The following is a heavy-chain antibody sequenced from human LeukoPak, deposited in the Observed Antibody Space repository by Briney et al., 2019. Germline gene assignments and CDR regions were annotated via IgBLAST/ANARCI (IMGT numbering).Heavy chain of an antibody. D-gene: IGHD4-23*01. V-gene: IGHV3-48*03. Sequence: GGSLRLSCAASGFTFTSYEMNWVRQAPGKGLEWVSYISSSGKTIYYADSVKGRFTISRDNAKNSLYLQMNSLRVEDTAIYYCVRITVVPDYWGQGTLVTVSS. CDR1: GFTFTSYE. CDR3: VRITVVPDY. J-gene: IGHJ4*02. CDR2: ISSSGKTI.